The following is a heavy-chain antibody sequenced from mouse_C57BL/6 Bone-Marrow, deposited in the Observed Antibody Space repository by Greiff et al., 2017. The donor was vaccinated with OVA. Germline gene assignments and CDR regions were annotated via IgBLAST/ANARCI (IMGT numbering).Heavy chain of an antibody. CDR3: ARGRSSGYGYFDY. D-gene: IGHD3-2*02. CDR2: INPNNGGT. V-gene: IGHV1-18*01. CDR1: GYTFTDYN. Sequence: VQLQQSGPELVKPGASVKIPCKASGYTFTDYNMDWVKQSHGKSLEWIGDINPNNGGTIYNQKFKGKATLTVDKSSSTAYMELRSLTSEDTAVYYCARGRSSGYGYFDYWGQGTTLTVSS. J-gene: IGHJ2*01.